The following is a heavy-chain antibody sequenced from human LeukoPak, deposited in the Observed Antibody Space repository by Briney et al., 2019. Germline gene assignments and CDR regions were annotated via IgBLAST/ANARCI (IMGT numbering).Heavy chain of an antibody. CDR3: ARDLVAAVAGIYYYYGMDV. CDR2: IYYSGST. J-gene: IGHJ6*02. Sequence: SETLSLTCTVSGGSISSYYWSWIRQPPGKGLEWIGYIYYSGSTNYNPSLKSRVTISVDTSKNQFSLKLSSVTAADTAVYYCARDLVAAVAGIYYYYGMDVWGQGTTVTVSS. V-gene: IGHV4-59*01. CDR1: GGSISSYY. D-gene: IGHD6-19*01.